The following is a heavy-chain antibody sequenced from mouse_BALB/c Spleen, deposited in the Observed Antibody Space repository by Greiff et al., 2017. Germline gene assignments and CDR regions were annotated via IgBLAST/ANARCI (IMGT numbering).Heavy chain of an antibody. CDR1: GFTFSSYG. V-gene: IGHV5-6*01. CDR3: ARHEDYGNYNYAMDY. Sequence: EVQGVESGGDLVKPGGSLKLSCAASGFTFSSYGMSWVRQTPDKRLEWVATISSGGSYTYYPDSVKGRFTISRDNAKNTLYLQMSSLKSEDTAMYYCARHEDYGNYNYAMDYWGQGTSVTVSS. CDR2: ISSGGSYT. J-gene: IGHJ4*01. D-gene: IGHD2-1*01.